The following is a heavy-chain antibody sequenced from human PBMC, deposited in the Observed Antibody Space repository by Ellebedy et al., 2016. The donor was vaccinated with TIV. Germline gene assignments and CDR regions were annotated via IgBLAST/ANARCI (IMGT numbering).Heavy chain of an antibody. J-gene: IGHJ4*02. CDR3: AKKDGDF. CDR2: IYTSGNT. V-gene: IGHV4-4*07. Sequence: MPSETLSLTCTVSGVSVSNYHWTWIRQPAGSGLEWIGLIYTSGNTNYNPSLRSRVTMSVDTSKNQLSLKLTSVTAADTAVYYCAKKDGDFWGQGTLVTVSS. CDR1: GVSVSNYH.